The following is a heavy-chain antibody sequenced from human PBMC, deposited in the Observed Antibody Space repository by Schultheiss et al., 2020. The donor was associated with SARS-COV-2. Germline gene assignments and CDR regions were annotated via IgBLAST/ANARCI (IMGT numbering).Heavy chain of an antibody. CDR1: GGSISSGGYY. CDR3: ARPRHYYDSSGYDY. D-gene: IGHD3-22*01. CDR2: IYYSGST. V-gene: IGHV4-61*08. J-gene: IGHJ4*02. Sequence: SETLSLTCTVSGGSISSGGYYWSWIRQHPGKGLEWIGYIYYSGSTNYNPSLKSRVTVSVDTSKNQFSLKLSSVTAADTAVYYCARPRHYYDSSGYDYWGQGTLVTVSS.